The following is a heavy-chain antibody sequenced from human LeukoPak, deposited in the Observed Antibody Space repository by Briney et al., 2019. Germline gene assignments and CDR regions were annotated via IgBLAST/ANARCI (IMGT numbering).Heavy chain of an antibody. V-gene: IGHV3-23*01. CDR3: AKRDCSADTCYFYY. CDR2: LTHSGDST. J-gene: IGHJ4*02. D-gene: IGHD2-15*01. CDR1: GFTFSSYA. Sequence: PWGSLRLSCAASGFTFSSYAMNWVRQAPGKGLEWVSALTHSGDSTSYADSVKGRFTISRDNSKMTLYLQMNSLRAEDTAVYSCAKRDCSADTCYFYYWGQGTLVTVSS.